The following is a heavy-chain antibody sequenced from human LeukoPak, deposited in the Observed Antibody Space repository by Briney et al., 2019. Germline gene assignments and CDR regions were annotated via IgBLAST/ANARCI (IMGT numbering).Heavy chain of an antibody. D-gene: IGHD1-14*01. V-gene: IGHV1-2*04. Sequence: ASVTVSCTASGYTFTGYYMHWVRQAPGQRLEWMRWINPNSGGTNYAQKFQGWVTMTRDTSISTAYMELSRQRSDDTAVYYCARDLPDHGMDVWGQGTTVTVSS. CDR3: ARDLPDHGMDV. CDR1: GYTFTGYY. J-gene: IGHJ6*02. CDR2: INPNSGGT.